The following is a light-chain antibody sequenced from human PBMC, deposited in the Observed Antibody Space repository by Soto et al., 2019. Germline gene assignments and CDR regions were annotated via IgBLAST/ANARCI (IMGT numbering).Light chain of an antibody. CDR2: GAR. CDR3: QQRSNWPIT. CDR1: QSVTISY. Sequence: EVVLTQSPGTLSLSPGERATLSCRASQSVTISYLAWFQQKPGQAPRLLIYGARSRATGVPARFSGSGSGTDFTLTINNLEPEDFAVYYCQQRSNWPITFGQGTRLEIK. J-gene: IGKJ5*01. V-gene: IGKV3D-20*02.